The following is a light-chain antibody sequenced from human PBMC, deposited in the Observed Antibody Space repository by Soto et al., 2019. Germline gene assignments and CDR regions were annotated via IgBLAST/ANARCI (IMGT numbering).Light chain of an antibody. V-gene: IGKV3-20*01. J-gene: IGKJ4*01. CDR3: QQYGSSPLT. Sequence: EIVLTQSPGTLSLSPGERATLSCRASQSVRSSYLAWYQQKPGQAPRLLIYGASSRTTDFADRFSGSGSGTDFTLTISRLEPEDFVVYYCQQYGSSPLTFGGGTKVEIK. CDR2: GAS. CDR1: QSVRSSY.